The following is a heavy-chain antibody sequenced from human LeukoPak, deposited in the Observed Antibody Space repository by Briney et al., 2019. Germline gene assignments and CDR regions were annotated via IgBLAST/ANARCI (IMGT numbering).Heavy chain of an antibody. Sequence: SQTLSLTCTVSGGSISSSNYYWSWIRQPAGKGLEWIGHIYTSGNTNYNPSLKSRVAISVDTSKNQFSLKLSSVTAADTAVYYCARLATPSTMAARGRSWFESWGQGTLVTVSS. D-gene: IGHD6-6*01. CDR1: GGSISSSNYY. CDR2: IYTSGNT. CDR3: ARLATPSTMAARGRSWFES. J-gene: IGHJ5*01. V-gene: IGHV4-61*09.